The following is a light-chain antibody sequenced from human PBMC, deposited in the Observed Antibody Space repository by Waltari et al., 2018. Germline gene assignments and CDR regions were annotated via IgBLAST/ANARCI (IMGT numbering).Light chain of an antibody. V-gene: IGLV1-44*01. CDR3: ATWDESLKGWV. CDR2: SNN. J-gene: IGLJ3*02. CDR1: RSNIGLYT. Sequence: QPVLTQPSSASGTPGQRVSISCSGGRSNIGLYTVNWYQQVPGTAPKLLIYSNNQRPSGVPDRFSGSKSCPSASLAISGLQSVDEADYYCATWDESLKGWVFGGGTQLTVL.